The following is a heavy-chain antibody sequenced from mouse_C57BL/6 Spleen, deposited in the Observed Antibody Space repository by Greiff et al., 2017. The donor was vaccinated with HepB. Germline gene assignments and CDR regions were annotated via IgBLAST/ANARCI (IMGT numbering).Heavy chain of an antibody. Sequence: EVQLQQSGPGLAKPSQTLSLTCSVTGYSITSDYWNWIRKFPGNKLEYMGYISYSGSTYYNPSLKSRISITRDTSKNQYYLQLNSVTTEDTATYYCARGYDYDGVYWYFDVWGTGTTVTVSS. D-gene: IGHD2-4*01. J-gene: IGHJ1*03. CDR1: GYSITSDY. CDR2: ISYSGST. V-gene: IGHV3-8*01. CDR3: ARGYDYDGVYWYFDV.